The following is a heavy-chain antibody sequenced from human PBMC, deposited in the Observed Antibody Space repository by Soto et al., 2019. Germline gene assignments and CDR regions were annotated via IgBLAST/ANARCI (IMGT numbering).Heavy chain of an antibody. J-gene: IGHJ6*02. CDR3: ARGGLGYCSGGSCYSAELSRYYYGMDV. Sequence: SETLSLTCAVSGGSISSGGYSWSWIRQPPGKGLEWIGYIYYSGATYYNPSLKGRVTISVDTSKNQFSLKLSSVTAADTAVYYCARGGLGYCSGGSCYSAELSRYYYGMDVWGQGTTVTVSS. CDR2: IYYSGAT. CDR1: GGSISSGGYS. V-gene: IGHV4-31*11. D-gene: IGHD2-15*01.